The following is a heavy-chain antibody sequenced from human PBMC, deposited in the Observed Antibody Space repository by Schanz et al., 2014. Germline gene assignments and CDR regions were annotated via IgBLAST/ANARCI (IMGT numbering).Heavy chain of an antibody. CDR2: ISSSGSYI. J-gene: IGHJ4*02. CDR1: GFTFSDYY. D-gene: IGHD3-9*01. V-gene: IGHV3-11*06. Sequence: QVQMAESGGGVVQPGRSLRLSCAASGFTFSDYYMSWIRQAPGKGLEWVSSISSSGSYIHYADSVKGRFTISRDNAKNTLYLQMNSLRAEDTAVYYCARDSRPNYDFLTAYYSIDYWGQGTLVTVSS. CDR3: ARDSRPNYDFLTAYYSIDY.